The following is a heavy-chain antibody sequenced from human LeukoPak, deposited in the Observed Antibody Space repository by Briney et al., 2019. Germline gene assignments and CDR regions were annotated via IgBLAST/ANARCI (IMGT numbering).Heavy chain of an antibody. V-gene: IGHV4-38-2*02. D-gene: IGHD1-26*01. CDR3: ARVVGGTPGAPNWFDP. CDR1: GYSISSGYY. J-gene: IGHJ5*02. Sequence: SETLSLTCTVSGYSISSGYYWVWIRPPPGKGLEWIGSIYHSGNTYYNPSLKRRVTISVDTSKNQLYLKLSCVTAADTAVYYCARVVGGTPGAPNWFDPWGQGTLVTVSS. CDR2: IYHSGNT.